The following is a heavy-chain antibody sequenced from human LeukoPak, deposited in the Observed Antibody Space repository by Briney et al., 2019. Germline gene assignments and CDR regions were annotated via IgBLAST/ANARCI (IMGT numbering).Heavy chain of an antibody. D-gene: IGHD1-26*01. Sequence: GGSLRLSCAASGFTFSNYGMHWVRQAPGKGLEWVASIRYDGSNTYYADSVKGRFTISRDNSKNTLYLQMNSLRAEDTAVYYCAKKTIVGATVDAFDIWGQGTMVTVSS. CDR1: GFTFSNYG. CDR3: AKKTIVGATVDAFDI. CDR2: IRYDGSNT. J-gene: IGHJ3*02. V-gene: IGHV3-30*02.